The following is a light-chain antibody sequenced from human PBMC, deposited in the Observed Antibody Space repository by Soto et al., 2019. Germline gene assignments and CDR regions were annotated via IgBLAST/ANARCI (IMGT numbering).Light chain of an antibody. CDR1: QAISSA. CDR3: QQFNNWPVT. J-gene: IGKJ3*01. V-gene: IGKV1D-13*01. CDR2: DAS. Sequence: ANQLTQSPSSLSASVGDRVTITCRASQAISSALALYQQKPGKPPKLLICDASTLQSGVPSRFSGTASGTDFTLTINSLQPEDFATYYCQQFNNWPVTFGPGTKVDIK.